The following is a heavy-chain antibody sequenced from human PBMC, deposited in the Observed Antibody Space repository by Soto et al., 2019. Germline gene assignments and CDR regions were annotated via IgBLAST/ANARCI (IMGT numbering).Heavy chain of an antibody. CDR1: GGSISSSSYY. CDR3: ARLTITMVRGVTLYYFDY. V-gene: IGHV4-39*01. CDR2: IYYSGST. Sequence: SETLSLTCTVSGGSISSSSYYWGWTVKPPGKGLEWIGSIYYSGSTYYNPSLKSRVTISVDTSKNQFSLKLSSVTAADTAVYYCARLTITMVRGVTLYYFDYWGQGTLVTVSS. J-gene: IGHJ4*02. D-gene: IGHD3-10*01.